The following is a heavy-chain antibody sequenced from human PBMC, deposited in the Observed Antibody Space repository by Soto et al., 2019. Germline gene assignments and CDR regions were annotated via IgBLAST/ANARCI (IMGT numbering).Heavy chain of an antibody. CDR2: IWYDGSNK. Sequence: PGGSLRLSCAASGFTFSSYGMHWVRQAPGKGLEWVAVIWYDGSNKYYADSVKGRFTISRDNSKNTLYLQMNSLRAEDTAVYYCARDVAVWGLQGHYGMDVWGQGTTVTVSS. J-gene: IGHJ6*02. D-gene: IGHD2-21*01. CDR1: GFTFSSYG. V-gene: IGHV3-33*01. CDR3: ARDVAVWGLQGHYGMDV.